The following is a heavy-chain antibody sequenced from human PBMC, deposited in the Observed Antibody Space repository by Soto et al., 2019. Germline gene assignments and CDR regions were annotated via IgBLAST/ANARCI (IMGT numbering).Heavy chain of an antibody. D-gene: IGHD3-10*01. CDR2: ISSSSSTI. J-gene: IGHJ6*02. V-gene: IGHV3-48*01. CDR1: GFTFSSYS. CDR3: ARDRGVRGVIISAPSYGMDV. Sequence: GGSLRLSCAASGFTFSSYSMNWVRQAPGKGLEWVSYISSSSSTIYYADSVKGRFTISRDNAKNSLYLQMDSLRAEDTAVYYCARDRGVRGVIISAPSYGMDVWGQGTTVTVSS.